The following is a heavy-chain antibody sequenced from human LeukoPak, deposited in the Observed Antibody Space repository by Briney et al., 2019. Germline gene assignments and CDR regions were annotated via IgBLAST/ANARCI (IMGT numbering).Heavy chain of an antibody. CDR1: GFTFSSNY. CDR3: ARGSSGSYDYFDT. CDR2: IYSGGGT. J-gene: IGHJ4*02. D-gene: IGHD1-26*01. V-gene: IGHV3-53*01. Sequence: PGGSVRLSSAASGFTFSSNYMNWGRQAPGKGLEWVSVIYSGGGTYYADSVKGRFTISRDNSKNTLYLQMNSLRAEDTALYYCARGSSGSYDYFDTWGQGTLVTVSS.